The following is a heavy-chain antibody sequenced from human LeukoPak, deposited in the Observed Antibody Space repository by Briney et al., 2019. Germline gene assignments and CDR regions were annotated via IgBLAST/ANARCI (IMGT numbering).Heavy chain of an antibody. CDR3: ARKSYVWGSYRPDDALDI. CDR1: GYTFTSYG. D-gene: IGHD3-16*02. Sequence: GASVTVSCTASGYTFTSYGISWVRQAPGQGLEWMGWISAYNGNTNYAQKLQGRVTMTTDTSTSTAYMELRSLRSDDTAIYYCARKSYVWGSYRPDDALDIWGQGTMVTVSS. J-gene: IGHJ3*02. V-gene: IGHV1-18*01. CDR2: ISAYNGNT.